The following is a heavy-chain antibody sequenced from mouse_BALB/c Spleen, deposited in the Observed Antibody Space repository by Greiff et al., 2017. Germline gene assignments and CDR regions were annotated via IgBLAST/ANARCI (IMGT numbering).Heavy chain of an antibody. CDR1: GFAFSSYD. V-gene: IGHV5-12-1*01. CDR3: ARHWNDFDY. CDR2: ISSGGGST. D-gene: IGHD2-3*01. J-gene: IGHJ2*01. Sequence: EVKLMESGGGLVKPGGSLKLSCAASGFAFSSYDMSWVRQTPEKRLEWVAYISSGGGSTYYPDTVKGRFTISRDNAKNTLYLQMSSLKSEDTAMYYCARHWNDFDYWGQGTTLTVSS.